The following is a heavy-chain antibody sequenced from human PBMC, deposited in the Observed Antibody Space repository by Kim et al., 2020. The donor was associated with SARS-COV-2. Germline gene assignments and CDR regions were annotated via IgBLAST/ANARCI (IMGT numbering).Heavy chain of an antibody. CDR3: ARGIAYYDILTGYGTRPTRSWFDP. V-gene: IGHV4-31*03. D-gene: IGHD3-9*01. Sequence: SETLSLTCTVSGGSISSGGYYWSWIRQHPGKGLEWIGYIYYSGSTYYNPSLKSRVTISVDTSKNQFSLKLSSVTAADTAVYYCARGIAYYDILTGYGTRPTRSWFDPWGQGTLVTVSS. CDR2: IYYSGST. CDR1: GGSISSGGYY. J-gene: IGHJ5*02.